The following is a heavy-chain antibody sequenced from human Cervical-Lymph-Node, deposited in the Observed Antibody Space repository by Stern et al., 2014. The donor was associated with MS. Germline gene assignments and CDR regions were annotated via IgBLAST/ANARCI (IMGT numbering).Heavy chain of an antibody. Sequence: VQLVESGAEVKKPGSSVKISCKASGGTLNRNAFSWGRQAPGQGLEWMGGIIPISGKTAYEQKVQARVTLTADDPTGTAYMELRSLRSEDTAVFYCAITDSAWDNPFHFYGMDVWGQGTTVTVSS. D-gene: IGHD6-19*01. V-gene: IGHV1-69*01. CDR3: AITDSAWDNPFHFYGMDV. J-gene: IGHJ6*02. CDR1: GGTLNRNA. CDR2: IIPISGKT.